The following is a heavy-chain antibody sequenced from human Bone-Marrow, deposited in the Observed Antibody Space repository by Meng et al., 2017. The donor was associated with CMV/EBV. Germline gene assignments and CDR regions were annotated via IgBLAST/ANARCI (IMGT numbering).Heavy chain of an antibody. CDR1: GFTFSSYW. V-gene: IGHV3-7*03. J-gene: IGHJ4*02. D-gene: IGHD2-2*03. CDR2: IKQDGSEK. Sequence: GESLKISCAASGFTFSSYWMSWVRQAPGKGLEWVANIKQDGSEKYYVDSVKGRFTISRDNSKNTLYLQMNSLRAEDTAVYYCAKGPSGGYCSSTSCDDYWGQGTLVTVSS. CDR3: AKGPSGGYCSSTSCDDY.